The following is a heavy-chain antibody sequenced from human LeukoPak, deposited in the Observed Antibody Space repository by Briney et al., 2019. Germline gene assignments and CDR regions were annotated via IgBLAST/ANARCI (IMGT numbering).Heavy chain of an antibody. V-gene: IGHV3-21*01. J-gene: IGHJ5*02. D-gene: IGHD6-13*01. Sequence: GGSLRLSCAASGFTFSSYSMTWVRQAPGKGLEWVSSISSSSSYIYYADSVKGRFTISRDNAKNSLYLQMNSLRAEDTAVYYCARDLGMANWFDPWGQGTLVTVSS. CDR1: GFTFSSYS. CDR2: ISSSSSYI. CDR3: ARDLGMANWFDP.